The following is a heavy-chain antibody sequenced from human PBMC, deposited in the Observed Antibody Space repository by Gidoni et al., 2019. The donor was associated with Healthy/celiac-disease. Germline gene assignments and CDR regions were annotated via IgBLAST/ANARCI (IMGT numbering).Heavy chain of an antibody. V-gene: IGHV4-4*02. CDR1: GGSISSSNW. D-gene: IGHD2-2*01. CDR2: IYHSGST. CDR3: ARGGPAASYYYGMDV. J-gene: IGHJ6*02. Sequence: QVQLQESFPGLVKPSGPLSLTCAVSGGSISSSNWLSWVRQPPGKGLEWIGEIYHSGSTNYNQSLKSRVTISVDKSKNQFSLKLSSVTAADTDVYYCARGGPAASYYYGMDVWGQGTTVTVSS.